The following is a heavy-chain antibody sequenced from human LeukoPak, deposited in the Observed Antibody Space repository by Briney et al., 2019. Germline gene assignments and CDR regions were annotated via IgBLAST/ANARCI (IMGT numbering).Heavy chain of an antibody. CDR2: IYYSGST. CDR3: ARMYYYGSGSPGLDI. CDR1: GGSISSYY. D-gene: IGHD3-10*01. J-gene: IGHJ3*02. V-gene: IGHV4-59*01. Sequence: PSETLSLTCTVSGGSISSYYWSWLRQPPGKGLEWIGYIYYSGSTNYNPSLKSRVTISVDTSKNQFSLKLSSVTAADTAVYYCARMYYYGSGSPGLDIWGQGTMVTVSS.